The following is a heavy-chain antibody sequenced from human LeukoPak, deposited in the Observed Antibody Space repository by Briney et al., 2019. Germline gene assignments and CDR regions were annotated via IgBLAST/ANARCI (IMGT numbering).Heavy chain of an antibody. CDR2: IYHSGST. CDR1: GYSLSSGYC. J-gene: IGHJ3*02. V-gene: IGHV4-38-2*01. Sequence: PSETLSLTCAVSGYSLSSGYCWGWVRQPPGKGAEWVGNIYHSGSTYYNPSLKSRVTISVDTSKNQFSLKLSSVTAADTAVYYCARPGYYDFWSGYRDAFDIWGQGTMVTVSS. D-gene: IGHD3-3*01. CDR3: ARPGYYDFWSGYRDAFDI.